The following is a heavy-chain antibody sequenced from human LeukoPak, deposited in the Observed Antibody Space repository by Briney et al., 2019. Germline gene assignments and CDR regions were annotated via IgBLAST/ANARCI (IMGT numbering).Heavy chain of an antibody. J-gene: IGHJ5*02. V-gene: IGHV1-69*06. CDR1: GGTFSSYA. CDR3: ARTPTPLNWFDP. D-gene: IGHD2-15*01. Sequence: ASVKVSCQASGGTFSSYAISWVRQAPGQGLEWMGGIIPIFGTANYAQKFQGRVTITADKSTSTAYMELSSLRSEDTAVYYCARTPTPLNWFDPWGQGTLVTVSS. CDR2: IIPIFGTA.